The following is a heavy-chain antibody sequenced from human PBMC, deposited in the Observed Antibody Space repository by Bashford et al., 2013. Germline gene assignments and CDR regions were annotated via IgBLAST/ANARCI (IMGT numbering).Heavy chain of an antibody. J-gene: IGHJ4*02. V-gene: IGHV3-15*01. CDR2: IKSKLIGETT. Sequence: WSGQASREGGVEWVGRIKSKLIGETTDYAAPVKGRFTISRDDSKNTLYLQMSSLKTEDTAVYYCATDREGVQALDFNFDYWGQGTLVTVSS. CDR3: ATDREGVQALDFNFDY. D-gene: IGHD1-1*01.